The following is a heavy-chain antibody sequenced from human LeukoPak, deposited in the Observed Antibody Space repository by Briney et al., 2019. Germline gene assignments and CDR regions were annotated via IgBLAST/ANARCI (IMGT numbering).Heavy chain of an antibody. Sequence: PGGSLRLSCAASGFTFSNYWMSWVRQAPGKGLEWVANIKHDGSEKYYVDSVKGRFTISRDNAKNSLSLQMNSLRAADTAVYYCAAGIRSGGYWGQGTLVTVSS. CDR1: GFTFSNYW. V-gene: IGHV3-7*02. D-gene: IGHD3-16*01. J-gene: IGHJ4*02. CDR2: IKHDGSEK. CDR3: AAGIRSGGY.